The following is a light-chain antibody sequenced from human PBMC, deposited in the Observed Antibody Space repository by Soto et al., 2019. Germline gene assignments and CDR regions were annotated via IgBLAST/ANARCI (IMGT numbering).Light chain of an antibody. Sequence: EIVLTQSPGTLSVSPGERATLSCRASQSVSSDLAWYHQKPGQAPRLLIYGASTRATGIPARFSGSGSGTDFTLTISRLEPEDFAVYWCQQYDSSPRTFGQGTKVDIK. CDR1: QSVSSD. V-gene: IGKV3-20*01. CDR3: QQYDSSPRT. CDR2: GAS. J-gene: IGKJ1*01.